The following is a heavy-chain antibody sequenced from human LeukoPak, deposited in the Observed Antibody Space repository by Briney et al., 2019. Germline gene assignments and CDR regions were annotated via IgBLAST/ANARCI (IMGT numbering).Heavy chain of an antibody. J-gene: IGHJ4*02. CDR1: GGSISSSSYY. Sequence: SETLSLTCTVSGGSISSSSYYWGWIRQPPGKGLEWIGSIYYSGSTYYNPSLKSRVTISVDTSKNQFSLKLSSVTAADTAVYYCARDPNSYGREGDYWGQGTLVTVSS. CDR3: ARDPNSYGREGDY. D-gene: IGHD5-18*01. CDR2: IYYSGST. V-gene: IGHV4-39*02.